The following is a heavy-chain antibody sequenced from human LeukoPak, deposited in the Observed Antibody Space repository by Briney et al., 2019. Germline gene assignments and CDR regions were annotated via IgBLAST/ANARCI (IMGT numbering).Heavy chain of an antibody. V-gene: IGHV4-59*08. CDR3: ARYDSSSRVDAFDI. CDR2: IYYSGST. Sequence: SETLSLTCTVSGGSISSYYWSWIRQPPGKGLEWIGYIYYSGSTNYNPSLKSRVTISVDTSKNQFSLKLSSVTAADTAVYYCARYDSSSRVDAFDIWGQGIMVTVSS. D-gene: IGHD3-22*01. J-gene: IGHJ3*02. CDR1: GGSISSYY.